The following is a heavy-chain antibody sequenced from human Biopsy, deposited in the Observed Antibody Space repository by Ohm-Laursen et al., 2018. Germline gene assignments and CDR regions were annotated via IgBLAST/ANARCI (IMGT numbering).Heavy chain of an antibody. J-gene: IGHJ6*02. CDR3: AATSTLYYYYYAMDV. CDR1: GFTFTSSA. V-gene: IGHV1-58*01. CDR2: IVVGSGHT. Sequence: SSVKVSCKASGFTFTSSAVQWVRQARGQRLEWIGWIVVGSGHTNYAQKFQERVTITRDMSTSTAYMELTSLRSEDTAVYYCAATSTLYYYYYAMDVWDQGTTITVSS.